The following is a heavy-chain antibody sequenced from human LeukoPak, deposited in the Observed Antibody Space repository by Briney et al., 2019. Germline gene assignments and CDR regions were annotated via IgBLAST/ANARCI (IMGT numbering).Heavy chain of an antibody. CDR2: IIPIFGTA. CDR1: GGTFSSYA. D-gene: IGHD3-10*01. J-gene: IGHJ4*02. Sequence: SVKVSCKASGGTFSSYAISWVRQAPGQGLEWMGGIIPIFGTANYAQKFQGRVTITADESTSTAYMELSSLRSDDTAVYYCARESIYYYGSGSYSKTFDYWGQGTLVTVSS. V-gene: IGHV1-69*13. CDR3: ARESIYYYGSGSYSKTFDY.